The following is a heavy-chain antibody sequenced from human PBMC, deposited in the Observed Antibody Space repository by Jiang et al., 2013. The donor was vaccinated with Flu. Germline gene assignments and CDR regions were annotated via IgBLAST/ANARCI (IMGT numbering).Heavy chain of an antibody. V-gene: IGHV4-59*13. CDR3: ARANGSGWPPNYYYGMDV. J-gene: IGHJ6*02. D-gene: IGHD6-19*01. CDR2: SITLGAP. Sequence: TCTVSGGSSVVPTWSVGPARPEGRTGVELGMSITLGAPLHPPQSRGTISLDTSKNQFSLKLSSVTAADTAVYYCARANGSGWPPNYYYGMDVWGQGTTVTVSS. CDR1: GGSSVVPT.